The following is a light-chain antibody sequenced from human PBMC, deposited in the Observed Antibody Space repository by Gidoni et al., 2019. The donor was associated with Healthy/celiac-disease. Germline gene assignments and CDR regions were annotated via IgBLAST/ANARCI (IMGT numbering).Light chain of an antibody. CDR3: QSYDSSLSVV. Sequence: QSVLTQPPSVSVPPGQRVTISCTGRSPNIGAGYDVHWYQQLPGTAPKLLIYGNSNRPSGVPDRSPGSKSGTSASLAITGLQAEDEADYYCQSYDSSLSVVFGGGTKLTVL. CDR1: SPNIGAGYD. J-gene: IGLJ2*01. CDR2: GNS. V-gene: IGLV1-40*01.